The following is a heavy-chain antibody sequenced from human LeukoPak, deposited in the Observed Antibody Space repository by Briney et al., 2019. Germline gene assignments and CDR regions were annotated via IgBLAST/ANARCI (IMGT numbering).Heavy chain of an antibody. CDR1: GFTFSSYW. J-gene: IGHJ1*01. D-gene: IGHD6-19*01. Sequence: GRSLRLSCAASGFTFSSYWMSWVRQAPGKGLEWVANIKQDGSEKYYVDSVKGRFTISRDNAKNSLYLQMNSLRAEDTAVYYCARDGIAVTQGYFQHWGQGTLVTVSS. CDR2: IKQDGSEK. CDR3: ARDGIAVTQGYFQH. V-gene: IGHV3-7*01.